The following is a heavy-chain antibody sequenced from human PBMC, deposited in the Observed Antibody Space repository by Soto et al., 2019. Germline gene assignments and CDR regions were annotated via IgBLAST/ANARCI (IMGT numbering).Heavy chain of an antibody. Sequence: ASVKVSCKASGYTFTSYYMHWVRQAPGQGLEWMGIINPSGGSTSYAQKFQGRVTMTRDTSTSTVYMELSSLRSEDTAVYYCARDPSYYDFWSGYLAGDYCGMGGCGQGTRVTVSS. V-gene: IGHV1-46*01. CDR3: ARDPSYYDFWSGYLAGDYCGMGG. D-gene: IGHD3-3*01. CDR1: GYTFTSYY. J-gene: IGHJ6*02. CDR2: INPSGGST.